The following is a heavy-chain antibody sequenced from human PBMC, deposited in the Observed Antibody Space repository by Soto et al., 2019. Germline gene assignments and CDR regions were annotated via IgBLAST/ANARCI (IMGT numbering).Heavy chain of an antibody. V-gene: IGHV3-23*01. CDR2: ISSNGGRT. CDR3: AKYSDLPYEASLQP. J-gene: IGHJ1*01. Sequence: SCDNQAPGKGLEWVSAISSNGGRTFYADSLRGRFTISRDNSKSALYLQMNNLRAEDTAIYYCAKYSDLPYEASLQPWGQGTLVTV. D-gene: IGHD2-21*01.